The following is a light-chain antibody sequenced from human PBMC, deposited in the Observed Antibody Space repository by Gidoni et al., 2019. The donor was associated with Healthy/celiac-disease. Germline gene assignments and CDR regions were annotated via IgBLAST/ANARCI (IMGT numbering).Light chain of an antibody. V-gene: IGLV2-14*01. J-gene: IGLJ1*01. CDR1: SSDVGGYNY. CDR2: DVS. Sequence: QPALTKPAYVSGSPGQSITISCTGTSSDVGGYNYVSWYQQHPGKAPKLMIYDVSNRPSGVSNRFSGSKSGNTASLTISGLQAEDEADYYCSSYTSSPVFGTGTKVTVL. CDR3: SSYTSSPV.